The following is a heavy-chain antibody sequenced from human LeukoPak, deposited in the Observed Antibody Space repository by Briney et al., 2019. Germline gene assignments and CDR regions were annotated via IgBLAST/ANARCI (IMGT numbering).Heavy chain of an antibody. CDR1: GYTFTSYD. Sequence: ASVKVSCKASGYTFTSYDINWVRQATGQGLEWMGWMNPNSGNTGYAQKFQGRVTMTRNTSISTAYMELSSLRSEDTAVYYCACSILTGRKDVDYWGQGTLVTVSS. J-gene: IGHJ4*02. V-gene: IGHV1-8*01. D-gene: IGHD3-9*01. CDR3: ACSILTGRKDVDY. CDR2: MNPNSGNT.